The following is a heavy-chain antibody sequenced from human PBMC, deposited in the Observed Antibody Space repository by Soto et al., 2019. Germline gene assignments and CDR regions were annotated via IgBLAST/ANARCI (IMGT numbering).Heavy chain of an antibody. D-gene: IGHD1-1*01. CDR1: GFTFINSA. V-gene: IGHV3-23*01. CDR2: ISDTGGDS. J-gene: IGHJ4*02. CDR3: VRDLYRSATMPCLDH. Sequence: GGPPRLSCEASGFTFINSAMSWVRQAPGKGLEWVASISDTGGDSYYADSMDGRFTISRDNSKNTLYLQINSLRAEDTAVYYCVRDLYRSATMPCLDHWGQGTLVTVPS.